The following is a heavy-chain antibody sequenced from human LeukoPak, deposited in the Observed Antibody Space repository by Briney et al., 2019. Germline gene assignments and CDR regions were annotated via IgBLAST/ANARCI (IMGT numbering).Heavy chain of an antibody. Sequence: SETLSLTCTVSDGSISSYYWSWIRQPAGKGLEWIGRIYTSGSTNYNPSLKSRVTMSVDTSKNQFSLKLSSVTAADTAVYYCAKDRGSYFYLLNAFDIWGQGTMVTVSS. CDR1: DGSISSYY. J-gene: IGHJ3*02. D-gene: IGHD1-26*01. CDR2: IYTSGST. CDR3: AKDRGSYFYLLNAFDI. V-gene: IGHV4-4*07.